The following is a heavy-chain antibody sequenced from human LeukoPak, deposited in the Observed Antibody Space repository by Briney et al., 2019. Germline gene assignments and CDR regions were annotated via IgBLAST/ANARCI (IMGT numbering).Heavy chain of an antibody. CDR3: AREHTIPYAFDI. CDR1: GGTFSSYA. Sequence: GASVKVSCKASGGTFSSYAISWVRQAPGQGLEWMGGIIPIFGTANYAQKFQGRVTITTDESTSTAYMELSSLRSEDTAVYYCAREHTIPYAFDIWGQGTMVTVSS. V-gene: IGHV1-69*05. CDR2: IIPIFGTA. D-gene: IGHD2-21*01. J-gene: IGHJ3*02.